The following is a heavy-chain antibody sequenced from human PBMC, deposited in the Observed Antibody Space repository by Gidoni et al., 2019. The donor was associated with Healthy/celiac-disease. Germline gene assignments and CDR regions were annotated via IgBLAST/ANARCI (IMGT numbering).Heavy chain of an antibody. CDR2: ISGSGGST. CDR3: AKDLLDPSGAFDI. V-gene: IGHV3-23*01. Sequence: EVQLLESGGGLVQPGGSLRLSCAASGFTFSSYAMSWVRQAPGKGLEWVSAISGSGGSTYYADSVKGRFTISRDNSKTTLYLQMNSLRAEDTAVYYCAKDLLDPSGAFDIWGQGTMVTVSS. CDR1: GFTFSSYA. D-gene: IGHD1-26*01. J-gene: IGHJ3*02.